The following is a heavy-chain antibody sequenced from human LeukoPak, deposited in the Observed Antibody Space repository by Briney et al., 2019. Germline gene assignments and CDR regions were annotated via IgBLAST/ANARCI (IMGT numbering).Heavy chain of an antibody. D-gene: IGHD3-10*01. V-gene: IGHV3-7*03. CDR1: GFTFSSYW. J-gene: IGHJ6*03. Sequence: GGSLRLSCAASGFTFSSYWMSWVRQAPGKGLEWVANIKQDGSEKYYVDSVKGRFTISRDNSKNTLYLQMNSLRAEDTAVYYCARVYYGSGSLYYYYYYMDVWGKGTTVTISS. CDR2: IKQDGSEK. CDR3: ARVYYGSGSLYYYYYYMDV.